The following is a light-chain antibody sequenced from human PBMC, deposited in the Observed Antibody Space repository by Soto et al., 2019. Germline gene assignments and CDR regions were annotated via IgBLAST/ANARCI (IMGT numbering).Light chain of an antibody. CDR1: SSNIVSYS. Sequence: QSVLTQPPSASGTPGQRVTMSCSGSSSNIVSYSVSWYLHLPGTAPKLLIYSDNQRPSGVPDRFSGSKSGTSASLAISGLQSEDEADYYCASWDDSLNGTVFGGGTKATVL. J-gene: IGLJ3*02. V-gene: IGLV1-44*01. CDR2: SDN. CDR3: ASWDDSLNGTV.